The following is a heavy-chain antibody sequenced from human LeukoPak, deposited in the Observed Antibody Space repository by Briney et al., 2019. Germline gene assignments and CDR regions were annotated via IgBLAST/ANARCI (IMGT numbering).Heavy chain of an antibody. CDR1: GFTFTTYA. J-gene: IGHJ4*02. D-gene: IGHD1-26*01. Sequence: GGSLRLSCAASGFTFTTYAMSWVRQAPGKGLEWVSVISGSGDSTYYADSVKGRFTISRDNSKNTLYLQMNSLRPEDTAVYYCAKDSVRKSIVGPTTRGVNDYWGQGTLVTVSS. V-gene: IGHV3-23*01. CDR2: ISGSGDST. CDR3: AKDSVRKSIVGPTTRGVNDY.